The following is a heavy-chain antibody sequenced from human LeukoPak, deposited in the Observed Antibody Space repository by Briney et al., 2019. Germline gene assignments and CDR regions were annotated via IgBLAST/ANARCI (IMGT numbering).Heavy chain of an antibody. Sequence: SETLSLTCTVSGGAIISENFYWGWVRQPPGKGLEWVGSINYSGTTYYNPSLRSRVSISVDTSRTQFFLTLNSVTAADTAVYYCTRLFDSWGQGILVTVSS. CDR2: INYSGTT. CDR1: GGAIISENFY. V-gene: IGHV4-39*01. J-gene: IGHJ4*02. CDR3: TRLFDS.